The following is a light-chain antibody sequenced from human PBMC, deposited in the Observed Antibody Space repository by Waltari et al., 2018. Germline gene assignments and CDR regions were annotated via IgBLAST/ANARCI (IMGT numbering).Light chain of an antibody. J-gene: IGKJ1*01. V-gene: IGKV1-9*01. CDR2: AAS. CDR3: QQPYFYPRT. Sequence: DIQLTQSPSFVSASVGDRVTITCRASQGIGRYLAWYQQKPGHAPQFLVYAASTLQSGVPARFSGSGSGTEFTLTISSLQPEDFATYYCQQPYFYPRTFGQGTKVDIK. CDR1: QGIGRY.